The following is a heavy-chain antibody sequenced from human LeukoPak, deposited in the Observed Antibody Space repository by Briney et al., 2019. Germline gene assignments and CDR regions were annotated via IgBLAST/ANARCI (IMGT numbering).Heavy chain of an antibody. CDR2: ISYDGSNK. D-gene: IGHD6-19*01. CDR3: ARQQWLLLIWMGSFDC. Sequence: PGRSLRLSCAASGFRFSDHAMHWVRQAPGKGLEWVAVISYDGSNKYYADSVKGRFTISRVNSKNTLYLQMNSLRTEDTAVYYCARQQWLLLIWMGSFDCWGQGALVTVSS. CDR1: GFRFSDHA. V-gene: IGHV3-30-3*01. J-gene: IGHJ4*02.